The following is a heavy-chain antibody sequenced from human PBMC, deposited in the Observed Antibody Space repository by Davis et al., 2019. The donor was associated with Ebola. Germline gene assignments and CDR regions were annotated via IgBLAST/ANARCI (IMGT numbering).Heavy chain of an antibody. CDR3: ARERMATITS. Sequence: GGSLSLSCAASGITFSSYLMSWVRQAQGTGLEWVANIKQDGSEKYYVDSVKGRFTISRDNAKNSLYLQMNSLRAEDPAVYYCARERMATITSWGQGTLVTVSS. D-gene: IGHD5-24*01. V-gene: IGHV3-7*01. CDR2: IKQDGSEK. J-gene: IGHJ5*02. CDR1: GITFSSYL.